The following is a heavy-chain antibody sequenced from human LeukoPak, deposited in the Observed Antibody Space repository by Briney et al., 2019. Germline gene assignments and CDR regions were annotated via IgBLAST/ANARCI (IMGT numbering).Heavy chain of an antibody. CDR2: ISSSSSYI. CDR1: GFTFSSYS. Sequence: GGSLRLSCAASGFTFSSYSMNWVRQAPGKGLEWVSSISSSSSYIYYADSVKGRFTISRDNAKNSLYLQMNSLRAEDTAVYYCAKARGYSSSWYGDYWGQGTLVTVSS. V-gene: IGHV3-21*04. J-gene: IGHJ4*02. D-gene: IGHD6-13*01. CDR3: AKARGYSSSWYGDY.